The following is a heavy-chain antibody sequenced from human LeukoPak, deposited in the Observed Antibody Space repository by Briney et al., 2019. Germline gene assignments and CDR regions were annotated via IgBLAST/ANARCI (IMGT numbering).Heavy chain of an antibody. CDR1: GFTVSSNC. V-gene: IGHV3-7*03. CDR3: ARGGGLDV. D-gene: IGHD3-16*01. CDR2: INHNGNVN. Sequence: GGSLRLSCAASGFTVSSNCMSWVRQAPGKGLEWVASINHNGNVNYYVDSVKGRFTIPRDNAKNSLYLQMSNLRAEDTAVYFCARGGGLDVWGQGATVTVSS. J-gene: IGHJ6*02.